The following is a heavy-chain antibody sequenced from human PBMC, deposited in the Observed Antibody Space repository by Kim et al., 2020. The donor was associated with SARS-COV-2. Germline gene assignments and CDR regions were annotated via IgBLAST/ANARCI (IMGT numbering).Heavy chain of an antibody. V-gene: IGHV3-9*01. D-gene: IGHD3-10*01. CDR3: AKDITHHINYYGSGYAFDI. CDR1: GFTFDDYA. J-gene: IGHJ3*02. CDR2: ISWNSGSI. Sequence: GGSLRLSCAASGFTFDDYAMHWVRQAPGKGLEWVSGISWNSGSIGYADSVKGRFTISRDNAKNSLYLQMNSLRAEDTALYYCAKDITHHINYYGSGYAFDIWGQGTMVTVSS.